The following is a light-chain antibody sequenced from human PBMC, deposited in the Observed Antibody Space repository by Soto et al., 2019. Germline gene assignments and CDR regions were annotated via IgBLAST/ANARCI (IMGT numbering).Light chain of an antibody. J-gene: IGKJ1*01. V-gene: IGKV2-28*01. CDR1: QSLLHSNGYNY. CDR2: LGS. CDR3: MQAVQPPPWT. Sequence: DIVMTQSPLSLPVTPGEPASISCRSSQSLLHSNGYNYLDWYLQKPGQSPQLLIYLGSNRASGGPDRFSGSGSGTDFTLKISRVEAEDVGVYYCMQAVQPPPWTFGQGTKVVIK.